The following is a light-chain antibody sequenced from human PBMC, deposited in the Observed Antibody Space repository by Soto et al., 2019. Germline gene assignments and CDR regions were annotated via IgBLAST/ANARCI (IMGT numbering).Light chain of an antibody. CDR2: DVS. V-gene: IGLV2-14*01. Sequence: QSALTQPASVSGSPGQSITISCTGTSSDVGGYNYVSWYQQHPGKAPKLMIYDVSNRPSGVSNRFSGSKSGNTASLTISGLQAEDEADYYGRSYTSSSTLYVVFGGGTKLTVL. CDR3: RSYTSSSTLYVV. CDR1: SSDVGGYNY. J-gene: IGLJ2*01.